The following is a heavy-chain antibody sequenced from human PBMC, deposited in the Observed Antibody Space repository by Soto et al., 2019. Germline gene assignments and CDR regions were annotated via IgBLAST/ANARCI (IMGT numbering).Heavy chain of an antibody. CDR2: ISTFNGNT. Sequence: QVQLVQSGGEVKKPGASVKVSCKTSGYTFINYGNTWVRQAPGQGLEWMGWISTFNGNTNYAQKFQGRVTMTRDTSTTTAYMELRTLRSDDTAMYYCTTENTGTRPTVALDFWGQGTLVTVSS. V-gene: IGHV1-18*04. CDR3: TTENTGTRPTVALDF. J-gene: IGHJ4*02. CDR1: GYTFINYG. D-gene: IGHD6-19*01.